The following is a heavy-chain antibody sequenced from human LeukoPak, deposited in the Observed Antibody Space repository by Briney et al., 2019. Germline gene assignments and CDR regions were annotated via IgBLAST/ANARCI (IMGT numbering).Heavy chain of an antibody. J-gene: IGHJ4*02. CDR3: ATHYYDSSGYYHYFDY. Sequence: SVKVSCKASGGAFSSYAISWVRQAPGQGLEWMGGIIPIFGTANYAQKFQGRVTITADESTSTAYMELSSLRSEDTAVYYCATHYYDSSGYYHYFDYWGQGTLVTVSS. CDR1: GGAFSSYA. V-gene: IGHV1-69*13. CDR2: IIPIFGTA. D-gene: IGHD3-22*01.